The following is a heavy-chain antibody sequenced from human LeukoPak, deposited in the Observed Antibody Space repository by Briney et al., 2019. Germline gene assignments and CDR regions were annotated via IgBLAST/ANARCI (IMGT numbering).Heavy chain of an antibody. Sequence: SQTLSLTCTVSGGSISSGGYYWSWIRQHPGKGLEWIGYIYYSGSTYYNPSLKSRVTISVDTSKNQFSLKLSSVTAADTAAYYCASRTHDYSNADYDYWGQGTLVTVSS. V-gene: IGHV4-31*03. CDR3: ASRTHDYSNADYDY. CDR2: IYYSGST. D-gene: IGHD4-4*01. CDR1: GGSISSGGYY. J-gene: IGHJ4*02.